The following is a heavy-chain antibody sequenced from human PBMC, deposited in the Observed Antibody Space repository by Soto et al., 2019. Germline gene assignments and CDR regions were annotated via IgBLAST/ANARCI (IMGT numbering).Heavy chain of an antibody. CDR2: VYYTGST. Sequence: QVQLQESGPGLVKPSETLSLTCSVSGGSISGSYWSWIRQSPGKGLEWLGYVYYTGSTNYSPSLTSRVSISVDTSKNEFSPRRSSVTAADTAVYFCARSVAVPGAHIDYWGQGTQVTVSS. CDR3: ARSVAVPGAHIDY. D-gene: IGHD6-19*01. J-gene: IGHJ4*02. V-gene: IGHV4-59*01. CDR1: GGSISGSY.